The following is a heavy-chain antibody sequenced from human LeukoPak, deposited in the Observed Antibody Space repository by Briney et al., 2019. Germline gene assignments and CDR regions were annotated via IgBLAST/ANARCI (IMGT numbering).Heavy chain of an antibody. CDR3: ARLFNSDWFDP. Sequence: GGSMRLSCAASGFTFSSYWMSWVRQAPGKGLEWVANIKQDGSEKYYVDSVKGRFTISRDNAKNSLYLQMNSLRAEDTAVYYCARLFNSDWFDPWGQGTLVTVSS. CDR1: GFTFSSYW. J-gene: IGHJ5*02. CDR2: IKQDGSEK. D-gene: IGHD4-23*01. V-gene: IGHV3-7*01.